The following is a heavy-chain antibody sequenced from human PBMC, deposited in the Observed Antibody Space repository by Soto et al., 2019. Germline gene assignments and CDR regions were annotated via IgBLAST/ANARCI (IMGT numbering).Heavy chain of an antibody. V-gene: IGHV4-61*08. CDR2: IYYSGST. J-gene: IGHJ3*02. CDR1: GGSISSGDYY. D-gene: IGHD3-22*01. CDR3: ARAEIYYDSSGYVYAFDI. Sequence: PSETLSLTCTVSGGSISSGDYYWSWIRQPPGKGLEWIGYIYYSGSTNYNPSLKSRVTISVDTSKNQFSLKLSSVTAADTAVYYCARAEIYYDSSGYVYAFDIWGQGTMVTVSS.